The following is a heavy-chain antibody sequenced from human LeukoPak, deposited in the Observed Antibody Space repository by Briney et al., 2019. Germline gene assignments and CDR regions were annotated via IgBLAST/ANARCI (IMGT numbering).Heavy chain of an antibody. Sequence: GGSLRLSCAASGFTFSTYGMHWVRQAPGKGLEWVAVISYDGSDKYYADSVKGRFTISRDNSKNTLYLQMNSLRAEDTAVYYCAKQVVVIAKFDYWGQGTLVTASS. CDR3: AKQVVVIAKFDY. V-gene: IGHV3-30*18. CDR1: GFTFSTYG. CDR2: ISYDGSDK. D-gene: IGHD3-22*01. J-gene: IGHJ4*02.